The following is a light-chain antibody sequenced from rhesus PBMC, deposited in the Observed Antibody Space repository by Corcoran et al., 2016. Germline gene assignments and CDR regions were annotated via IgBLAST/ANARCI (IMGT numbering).Light chain of an antibody. J-gene: IGKJ2*01. V-gene: IGKV1-21*01. CDR2: KAS. Sequence: DIQMTQSPSSLSASVGDRVTITCRASQGITSWLAWYQQKPGNAPKLLIYKASSLQSGVPSRFSGSGSESNVSLTISSLQPEDVASYYCQQYNGAPYSFGQGTKVEIK. CDR1: QGITSW. CDR3: QQYNGAPYS.